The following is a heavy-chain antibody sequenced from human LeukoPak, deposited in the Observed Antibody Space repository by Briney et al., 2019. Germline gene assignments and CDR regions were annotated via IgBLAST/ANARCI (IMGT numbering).Heavy chain of an antibody. CDR1: GFTFSSHW. CDR2: IKQDGSEK. J-gene: IGHJ3*02. Sequence: PGGSLRLSCAASGFTFSSHWMSWVRQAPGEGLEWVANIKQDGSEKYYVDSVKGRLTISRDNAKNSLYLRMNSLRAEDTAVYYCARGSSRPPNAFDIWGQGTMVTVSS. D-gene: IGHD6-6*01. V-gene: IGHV3-7*01. CDR3: ARGSSRPPNAFDI.